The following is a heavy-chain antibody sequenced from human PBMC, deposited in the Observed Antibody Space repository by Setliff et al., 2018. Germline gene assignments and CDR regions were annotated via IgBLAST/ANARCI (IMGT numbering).Heavy chain of an antibody. D-gene: IGHD6-6*01. V-gene: IGHV7-4-1*02. Sequence: SVKVSCKASGYTFSSYAMDWVRQAPGQGLEWMGWINTNTGNPTYAHGFTGRFVFSLDTSVSTTYLQISSLKAEDTAVYYCARGEYTSRTSGVYYHMDVWGKGTTVTVSS. CDR2: INTNTGNP. J-gene: IGHJ6*03. CDR1: GYTFSSYA. CDR3: ARGEYTSRTSGVYYHMDV.